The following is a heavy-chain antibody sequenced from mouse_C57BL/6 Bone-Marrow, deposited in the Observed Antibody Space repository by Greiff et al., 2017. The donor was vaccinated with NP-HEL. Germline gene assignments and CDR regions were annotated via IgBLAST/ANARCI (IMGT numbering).Heavy chain of an antibody. D-gene: IGHD3-2*02. J-gene: IGHJ2*01. V-gene: IGHV1-54*01. Sequence: VQLKESGAELVRPGTSVKVSCKASGYAFTNYLIEWVKQRPGQGLEWIGVINPGSGGTNYNEKFKGKATLTADKSSSTAYLQLSSLTSEDSAVYFCARGGDSSGYPFAYWGQGTTLTVSS. CDR2: INPGSGGT. CDR1: GYAFTNYL. CDR3: ARGGDSSGYPFAY.